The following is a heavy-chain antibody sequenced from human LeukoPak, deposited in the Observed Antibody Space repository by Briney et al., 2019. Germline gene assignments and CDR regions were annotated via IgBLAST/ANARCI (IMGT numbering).Heavy chain of an antibody. CDR3: ARDMGSDYYMDV. V-gene: IGHV4-61*02. CDR1: GGSISSGSYY. Sequence: SETLSLTCTVSGGSISSGSYYWSWIRQPAGKGLEWIGRIYTSGSTNYNPSLKSRVTISVDTSKNQFSLKLSSVTAADTAVYYCARDMGSDYYMDVWGKGTTVTVSS. J-gene: IGHJ6*03. D-gene: IGHD6-25*01. CDR2: IYTSGST.